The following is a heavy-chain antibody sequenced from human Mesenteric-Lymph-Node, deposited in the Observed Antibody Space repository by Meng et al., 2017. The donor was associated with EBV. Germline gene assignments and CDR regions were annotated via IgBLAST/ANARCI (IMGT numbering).Heavy chain of an antibody. CDR3: ARLGGSSDVDF. D-gene: IGHD1-26*01. Sequence: QVQLVGAGGGVVQPGRSLRLSCAASGFTFSSYAMHWVRQAPGKGLEWVAVISYDGSNKYYADSVKGRFTISRDNSKNTLYLQMNSLRAEDTAVYYCARLGGSSDVDFWGQGTLVTVSS. J-gene: IGHJ4*02. V-gene: IGHV3-30-3*01. CDR1: GFTFSSYA. CDR2: ISYDGSNK.